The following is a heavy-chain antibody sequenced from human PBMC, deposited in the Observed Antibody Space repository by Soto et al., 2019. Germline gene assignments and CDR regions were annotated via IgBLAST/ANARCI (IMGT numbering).Heavy chain of an antibody. D-gene: IGHD3-10*02. CDR3: ARDNVREPGRSY. CDR1: GFIFSDYF. CDR2: ISSSADTI. V-gene: IGHV3-11*01. J-gene: IGHJ6*02. Sequence: QVQLVESGGGLVKPGGSLRLSCSASGFIFSDYFMSWIRQTPGKGLEWVSYISSSADTIYYADSVKGRFTISRDNAENSVYLQMNSLRAEDSAVYYCARDNVREPGRSYWGQGTTVTVSS.